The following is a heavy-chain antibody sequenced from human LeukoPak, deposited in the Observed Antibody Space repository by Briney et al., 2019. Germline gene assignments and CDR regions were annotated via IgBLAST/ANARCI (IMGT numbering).Heavy chain of an antibody. CDR3: AKGGGGPPFDY. D-gene: IGHD2-15*01. CDR1: GFTFSSSP. CDR2: VSGSGSTT. Sequence: PGGSLRLSCAASGFTFSSSPMSRVRQAPGKGLEWVSTVSGSGSTTYYAGSVKGRFTISRDNSKNTVYLQMNSLRAEDTALYYCAKGGGGPPFDYWGQGTLVTVSS. V-gene: IGHV3-23*01. J-gene: IGHJ4*02.